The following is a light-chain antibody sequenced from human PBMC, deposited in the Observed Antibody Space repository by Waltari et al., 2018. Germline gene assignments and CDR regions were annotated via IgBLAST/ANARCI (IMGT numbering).Light chain of an antibody. CDR2: GAA. CDR1: QSLTKRY. V-gene: IGKV3-20*01. Sequence: VLTQSPGTLSLSPGESATLSCRASQSLTKRYLAWYQQKPGQAPRLVIYGAARRAAGIPDRFSGSGSGTDFTLTISRLEPEDFAVYYCQQYGSSIMYTFGQGTKLEIK. J-gene: IGKJ2*01. CDR3: QQYGSSIMYT.